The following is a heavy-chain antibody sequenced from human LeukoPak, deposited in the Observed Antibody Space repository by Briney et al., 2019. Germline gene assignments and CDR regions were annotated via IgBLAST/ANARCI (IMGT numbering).Heavy chain of an antibody. J-gene: IGHJ4*02. V-gene: IGHV1-18*01. CDR3: ARDGACSSTSCYDDY. CDR2: ISVYNGNT. CDR1: GYTFTSYG. Sequence: ASVKVSCKASGYTFTSYGISWVRQAPGLGPEWMGWISVYNGNTKYAPKLQGRVTMTTDTSTTTAYMELRSLRSDDTAVYYCARDGACSSTSCYDDYWGQGTLVTVSS. D-gene: IGHD2-2*01.